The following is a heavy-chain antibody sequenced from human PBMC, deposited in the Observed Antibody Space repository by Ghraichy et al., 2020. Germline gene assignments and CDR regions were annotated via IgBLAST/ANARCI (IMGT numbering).Heavy chain of an antibody. V-gene: IGHV3-33*01. CDR3: ARDVAAGTSVVYH. D-gene: IGHD1-1*01. CDR2: IWYDEYNK. Sequence: GGSLRLSCAGSGFTFSSYGLHWVRQAPGKGLEWVAVIWYDEYNKYYADSVKGRFTISRDNSKNTLYLQMNSLRAEDTAVYYCARDVAAGTSVVYHWGQGTLLTVSS. CDR1: GFTFSSYG. J-gene: IGHJ5*02.